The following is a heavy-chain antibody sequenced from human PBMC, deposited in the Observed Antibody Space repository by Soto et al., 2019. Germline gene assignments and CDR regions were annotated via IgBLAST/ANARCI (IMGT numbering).Heavy chain of an antibody. D-gene: IGHD4-17*01. CDR1: GFTFSSYA. V-gene: IGHV3-30-3*01. J-gene: IGHJ4*02. Sequence: QVPLVESGGGVVQPGRSLRLSCAASGFTFSSYAMHWVRQAPGKGLEWVAVISYDGSNKYYADSVKGRFTISRDNSKNTLYLQMNSLRAEDTAVYYCASTVTTDYWGQGTLVTVSS. CDR3: ASTVTTDY. CDR2: ISYDGSNK.